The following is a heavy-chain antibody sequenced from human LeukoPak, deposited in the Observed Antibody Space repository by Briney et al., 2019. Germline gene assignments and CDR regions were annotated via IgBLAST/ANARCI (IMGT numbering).Heavy chain of an antibody. CDR3: ARGAYYDILTGYYNFDY. CDR1: GFTVSSNY. D-gene: IGHD3-9*01. Sequence: GGSLRLSCAASGFTVSSNYMSWVRQAPGKGLEWVSVISGSGGSTYYADSVKGRFTISRDNAKNSLYLQMNSLRAEDTAVYYCARGAYYDILTGYYNFDYWGQGTLVTVSS. CDR2: ISGSGGST. V-gene: IGHV3-21*01. J-gene: IGHJ4*02.